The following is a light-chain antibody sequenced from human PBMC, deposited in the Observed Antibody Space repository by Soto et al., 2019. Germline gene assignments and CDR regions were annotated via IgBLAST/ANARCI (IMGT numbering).Light chain of an antibody. CDR1: SSDVGGYNY. CDR3: SSYTSSSTLV. CDR2: EVS. J-gene: IGLJ1*01. V-gene: IGLV2-14*01. Sequence: QSALTQPASVCGSPEHSITISCTGTSSDVGGYNYVSWYQQHPGKAPKLMIYEVSNRPSGVSNRFSGSKSGNTASLTISGLQAEDEADYYCSSYTSSSTLVFGTGTKLTVL.